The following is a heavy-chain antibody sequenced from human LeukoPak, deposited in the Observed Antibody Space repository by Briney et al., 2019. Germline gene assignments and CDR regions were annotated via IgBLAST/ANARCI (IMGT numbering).Heavy chain of an antibody. V-gene: IGHV3-53*01. CDR1: GFTVSSNY. Sequence: GGSLRRSCAASGFTVSSNYMTWVRQAPGKGLEWVSAVYTGGSTYSADSVKGRFTISRDNSKNTLYLQMNSLRAEDTAVYYCARGLAAAGLYFDYWGQGTLVTVSS. CDR3: ARGLAAAGLYFDY. D-gene: IGHD6-13*01. CDR2: VYTGGST. J-gene: IGHJ4*02.